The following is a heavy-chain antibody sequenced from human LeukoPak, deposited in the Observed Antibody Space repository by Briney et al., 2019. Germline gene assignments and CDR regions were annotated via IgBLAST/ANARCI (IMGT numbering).Heavy chain of an antibody. CDR3: ARDASGWPFDY. CDR1: GYTFTSYG. V-gene: IGHV1-18*01. Sequence: GASVKVSCTASGYTFTSYGISWVRQAPGQGLEWMGWISAYNGNTNYAQKLHGRVTMTTETSTSTAYMELRSLRSDDTAVYYCARDASGWPFDYWGQGTLVTVSS. J-gene: IGHJ4*02. D-gene: IGHD6-19*01. CDR2: ISAYNGNT.